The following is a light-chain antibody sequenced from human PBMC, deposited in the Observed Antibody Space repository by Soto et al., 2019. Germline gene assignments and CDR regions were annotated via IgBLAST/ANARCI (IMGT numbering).Light chain of an antibody. CDR3: QKYKTWHPL. J-gene: IGKJ3*01. Sequence: EGVMTQSPGTLSLSPGERATLSCRASQSVSSFLAWYHQIPGQAPRLLIYGASTRATGVPARFSGSGSGTEFTLTISSLQSEDFRLYYCQKYKTWHPLFGPGTKVDSK. CDR2: GAS. V-gene: IGKV3D-15*01. CDR1: QSVSSF.